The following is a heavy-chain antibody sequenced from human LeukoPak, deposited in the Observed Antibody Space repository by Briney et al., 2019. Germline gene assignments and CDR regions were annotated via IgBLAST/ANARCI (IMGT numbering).Heavy chain of an antibody. CDR1: GYGFPNYW. Sequence: GESLRISCKGSGYGFPNYWIGWLRQMPGKGLEWMWIIYPADSDARYSPSFQGQVTLSADKSISTAYLQWSSLKASDTAIYYCARSSGSGWSFFDYWGQGTLVTVSS. CDR3: ARSSGSGWSFFDY. J-gene: IGHJ4*02. D-gene: IGHD6-19*01. CDR2: IYPADSDA. V-gene: IGHV5-51*01.